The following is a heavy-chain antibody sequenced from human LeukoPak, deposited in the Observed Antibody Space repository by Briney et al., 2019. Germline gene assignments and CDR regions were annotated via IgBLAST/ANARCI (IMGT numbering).Heavy chain of an antibody. V-gene: IGHV3-23*01. Sequence: PGGSLRLSCGASGFTFSSFALSWVRQAPGKGLEWVSAISGSGGSTYYADSVKGRFTISRGNSKNTLYLQMNSLRAEDTAVYYCANFLFGADYNSPDFDYWGQGTLVTVSS. CDR1: GFTFSSFA. CDR3: ANFLFGADYNSPDFDY. CDR2: ISGSGGST. J-gene: IGHJ4*02. D-gene: IGHD5-24*01.